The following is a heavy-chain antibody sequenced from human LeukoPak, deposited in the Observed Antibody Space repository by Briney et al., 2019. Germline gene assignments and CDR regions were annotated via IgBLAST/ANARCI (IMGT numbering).Heavy chain of an antibody. J-gene: IGHJ5*02. V-gene: IGHV4-59*01. CDR2: IYYSGTI. CDR1: GGSISSYY. D-gene: IGHD5-12*01. CDR3: ARSRGYDYYGGYWFDP. Sequence: SETLSLTCTVSGGSISSYYWSWIRQPPGKGLEWIGYIYYSGTINDNPSLKSRVTMSIDTSKNQLSLELSSVTAADTAVYFCARSRGYDYYGGYWFDPWGQGTLVTVSS.